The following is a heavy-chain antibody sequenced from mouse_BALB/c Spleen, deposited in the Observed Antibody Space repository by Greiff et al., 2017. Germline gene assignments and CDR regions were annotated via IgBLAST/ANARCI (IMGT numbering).Heavy chain of an antibody. CDR2: INPSTGYT. V-gene: IGHV1-7*01. J-gene: IGHJ3*01. CDR1: GYTFTSYW. Sequence: VKLMESGAELAKPGASVKMSCKASGYTFTSYWMHWVKQRPGQGLEWIGYINPSTGYTEYNQKFKDKATLTADKSSSTAYMQLSSLTSEDSAVYYCARSYDYDGFAYWGQGTLVTVSA. CDR3: ARSYDYDGFAY. D-gene: IGHD2-4*01.